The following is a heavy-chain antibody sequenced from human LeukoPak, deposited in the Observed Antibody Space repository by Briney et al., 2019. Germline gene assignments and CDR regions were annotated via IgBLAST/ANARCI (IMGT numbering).Heavy chain of an antibody. CDR1: GFTFSSYG. Sequence: GESLRLSCAASGFTFSSYGMHWVRQAPGKGLEWVAVISYDGSNKYYADSVKGRFTISRDNSKNTLYLQMNSLRAEDTAVYYCAKDLRRRYYFGSGSRGGTFDIWGQGTMVTVSS. D-gene: IGHD3-10*01. CDR3: AKDLRRRYYFGSGSRGGTFDI. V-gene: IGHV3-30*18. CDR2: ISYDGSNK. J-gene: IGHJ3*02.